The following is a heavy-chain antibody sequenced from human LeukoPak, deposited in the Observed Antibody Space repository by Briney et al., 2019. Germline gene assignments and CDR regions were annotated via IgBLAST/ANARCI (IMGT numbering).Heavy chain of an antibody. CDR2: IYHSGAT. Sequence: SETLSLTCAVSGGSISSSSTNCWTWVRQPPGKGLEWIGEIYHSGATNYNPSLKSRVTMLLDKSKNQFSLKVNSVTAADTAVYYCARNGGNSDYDYWGQGTLVTVSA. CDR3: ARNGGNSDYDY. D-gene: IGHD4-23*01. CDR1: GGSISSSSTNC. J-gene: IGHJ4*02. V-gene: IGHV4-4*02.